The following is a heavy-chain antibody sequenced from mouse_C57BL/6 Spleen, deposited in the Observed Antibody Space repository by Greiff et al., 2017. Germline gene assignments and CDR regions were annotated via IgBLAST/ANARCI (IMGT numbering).Heavy chain of an antibody. Sequence: EVKLVESGGGLVQPGGSLSLSCAASGFTFTDYYMSWVRQPPGKALEWLGFIRNKANGYTTEYSASVKGRFTISRDNSQSILYLQMNALRAEDSATYYCARYYGSSGMDYWGQGTSVTVSS. D-gene: IGHD1-1*01. CDR1: GFTFTDYY. CDR3: ARYYGSSGMDY. CDR2: IRNKANGYTT. V-gene: IGHV7-3*01. J-gene: IGHJ4*01.